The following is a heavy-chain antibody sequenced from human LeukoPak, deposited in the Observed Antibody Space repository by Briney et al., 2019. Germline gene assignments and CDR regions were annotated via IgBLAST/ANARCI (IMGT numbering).Heavy chain of an antibody. D-gene: IGHD1-26*01. J-gene: IGHJ4*02. CDR1: GYSISSGYY. Sequence: PSETLSLTCTVSGYSISSGYYWGWIRQPPGKGLEWIGSIYYSGSTYCNPSLKSRVTISVDTSKNQFSLKLSSVTAADTAVYYCARTVGSVDYWGQGTLVTVSS. CDR2: IYYSGST. V-gene: IGHV4-38-2*02. CDR3: ARTVGSVDY.